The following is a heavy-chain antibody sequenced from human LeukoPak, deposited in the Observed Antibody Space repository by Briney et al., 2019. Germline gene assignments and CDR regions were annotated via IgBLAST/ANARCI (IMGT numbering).Heavy chain of an antibody. J-gene: IGHJ4*02. V-gene: IGHV4-39*07. CDR3: ARDGSDNWGLFDY. CDR1: GGFMSSSRYY. Sequence: SETLSLTCPVFGGFMSSSRYYWGWIRQPPGKGPEGVGNIYQSGRTYYNPHPKSPVTISVVTSDQFSLRLRSVTAADTAVYYCARDGSDNWGLFDYWGQGTLVTVSS. D-gene: IGHD1-1*01. CDR2: IYQSGRT.